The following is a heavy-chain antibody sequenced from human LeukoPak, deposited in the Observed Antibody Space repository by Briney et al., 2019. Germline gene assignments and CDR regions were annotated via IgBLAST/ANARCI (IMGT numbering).Heavy chain of an antibody. J-gene: IGHJ4*02. Sequence: GGSLRLSCAAPGFTFSSYSMNWVRQAPGKGLEWVSSIRSSSTYTYYADPVKGRFTISRDIYKNTLYLKMDSLRAEDTAIYYCASGGYYYESSGYWGQGTLVTVSS. CDR3: ASGGYYYESSGY. CDR1: GFTFSSYS. V-gene: IGHV3-21*01. D-gene: IGHD3-22*01. CDR2: IRSSSTYT.